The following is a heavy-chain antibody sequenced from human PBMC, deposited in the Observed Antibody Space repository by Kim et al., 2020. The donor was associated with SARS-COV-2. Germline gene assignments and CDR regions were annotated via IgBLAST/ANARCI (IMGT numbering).Heavy chain of an antibody. D-gene: IGHD6-13*01. CDR3: AREGIAAAGCDP. Sequence: YNTSLKSRVTISVDTSKNQVSLELSSVTAADTAVYYCAREGIAAAGCDPWGQGTLVTVSS. J-gene: IGHJ5*02. V-gene: IGHV4-34*01.